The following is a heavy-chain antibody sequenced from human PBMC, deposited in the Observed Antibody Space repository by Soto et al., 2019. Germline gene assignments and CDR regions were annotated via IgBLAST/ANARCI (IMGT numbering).Heavy chain of an antibody. CDR2: IIPMLGIA. J-gene: IGHJ4*02. D-gene: IGHD5-18*01. Sequence: ASVKVSCKASGGTFSSYTFSWVRQAPGQGLEWMGRIIPMLGIANCAQKFQGRVTITADKSTSTAYMELRSLRSEDTAVYYCANRGYSYGFVIYWGQGTLVTVSS. CDR3: ANRGYSYGFVIY. V-gene: IGHV1-69*02. CDR1: GGTFSSYT.